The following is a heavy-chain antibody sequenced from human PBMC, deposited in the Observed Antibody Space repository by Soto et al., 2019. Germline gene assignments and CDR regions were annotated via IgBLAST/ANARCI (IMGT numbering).Heavy chain of an antibody. CDR1: GGTFSSYA. D-gene: IGHD3-22*01. V-gene: IGHV1-69*13. Sequence: GASVKVSCKASGGTFSSYAISWVRQAPGQGLEWMGGIIPIFGTANYAQKFQGRVTITADESTSTAYMELSSLRSEDTAVYYCARGTLYYYDSSGYPPFDIWRQGTMVTVSS. CDR3: ARGTLYYYDSSGYPPFDI. J-gene: IGHJ3*02. CDR2: IIPIFGTA.